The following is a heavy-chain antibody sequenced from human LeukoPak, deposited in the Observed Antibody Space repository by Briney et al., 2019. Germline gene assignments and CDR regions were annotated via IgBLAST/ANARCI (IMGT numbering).Heavy chain of an antibody. J-gene: IGHJ4*02. CDR3: AKDQYGGNPQYYFDY. CDR2: LSGSGGNT. V-gene: IGHV3-23*01. Sequence: GRSLRLSCAASGFTLSSYAISWVSQAPGKGLEWVSTLSGSGGNTYYADSVKGRFTISRDNSKNTLYLQMNSLRAEDTAVYYCAKDQYGGNPQYYFDYWGQGTLVTVSS. D-gene: IGHD4-23*01. CDR1: GFTLSSYA.